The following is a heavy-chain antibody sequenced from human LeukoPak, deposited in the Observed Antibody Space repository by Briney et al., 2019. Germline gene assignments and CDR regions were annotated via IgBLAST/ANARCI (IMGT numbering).Heavy chain of an antibody. J-gene: IGHJ4*02. Sequence: ASVKVSCKASGYTFTNYYMHWVRQAPGQGLEWMGIINPSAGTTRYAQKFQGRVTMTRDTSTSTVYMELSSLRSEDTAVYYCARAPGRYSNFDYWGQGTLVTVSS. V-gene: IGHV1-46*01. CDR1: GYTFTNYY. CDR2: INPSAGTT. CDR3: ARAPGRYSNFDY. D-gene: IGHD2-15*01.